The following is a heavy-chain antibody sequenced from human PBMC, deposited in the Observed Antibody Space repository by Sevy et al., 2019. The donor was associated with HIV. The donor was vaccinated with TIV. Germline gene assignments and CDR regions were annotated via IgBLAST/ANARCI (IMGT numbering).Heavy chain of an antibody. V-gene: IGHV3-21*01. Sequence: GGSLRLSCAASGFTFSSYSMNWVRQAPGKGLEWDSSISSSSSYIYYADSVKGRFTISRDNAKNSLYLQMNSLRAEDTAVYYCARSPPVTDDTSGYYGMDVWGQGTTVTVSS. J-gene: IGHJ6*02. CDR3: ARSPPVTDDTSGYYGMDV. CDR2: ISSSSSYI. CDR1: GFTFSSYS. D-gene: IGHD2-21*02.